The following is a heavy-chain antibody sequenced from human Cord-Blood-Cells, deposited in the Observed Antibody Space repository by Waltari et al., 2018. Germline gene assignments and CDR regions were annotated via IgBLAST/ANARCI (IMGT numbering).Heavy chain of an antibody. D-gene: IGHD3-3*01. Sequence: KVSCKVSGYTLTELSMHWVRQAPGKGLEWMGGFDPEDGETIYAQKFQGRVTMTEDTSTDTAYMELSSLRSEDTAVYYCATDRSFGVVTNWFDPWGQGTLVTVSS. CDR1: GYTLTELS. V-gene: IGHV1-24*01. CDR3: ATDRSFGVVTNWFDP. J-gene: IGHJ5*02. CDR2: FDPEDGET.